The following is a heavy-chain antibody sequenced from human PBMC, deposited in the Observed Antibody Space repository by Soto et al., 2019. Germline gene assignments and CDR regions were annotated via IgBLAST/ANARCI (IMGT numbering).Heavy chain of an antibody. CDR3: ARSRLHLDY. V-gene: IGHV3-74*01. CDR1: GFTFSTYW. J-gene: IGHJ4*02. Sequence: PGGSLRLSCAASGFTFSTYWMYWVRQAPGKGLVWVSRINSDGISTSYADSVKGQFTISRDNAKNTLYLQMNSLRAEDTAVYYCARSRLHLDYWGQGTLVTVSS. CDR2: INSDGIST. D-gene: IGHD4-4*01.